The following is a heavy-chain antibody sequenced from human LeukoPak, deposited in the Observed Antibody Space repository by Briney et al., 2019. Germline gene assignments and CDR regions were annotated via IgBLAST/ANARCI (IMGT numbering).Heavy chain of an antibody. J-gene: IGHJ4*02. CDR3: AKDYNYGYGYYFDY. CDR2: ISYDGSDK. V-gene: IGHV3-30*18. D-gene: IGHD3-10*01. CDR1: GFTFSSYS. Sequence: HPGGSLRLSCAASGFTFSSYSMNWVRQAPGKGLEWVAVISYDGSDKYYADSVKGRFTISRDNSKNTLYLQMNSLRAEDTAVYYCAKDYNYGYGYYFDYWGQGTLVTVSS.